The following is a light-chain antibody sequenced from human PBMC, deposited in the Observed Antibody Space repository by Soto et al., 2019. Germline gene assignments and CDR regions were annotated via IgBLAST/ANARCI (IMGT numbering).Light chain of an antibody. CDR1: QGISSW. Sequence: DIQMTQSPSSVSASVGDRVTITCRASQGISSWLAWYQKKPGKAPNLLIYAASSLQSGVPSRFSGRGSGTEFTLTISSLQPDDFATYYCQQYNSYWTFGQGTKVDIK. V-gene: IGKV1D-16*01. CDR3: QQYNSYWT. J-gene: IGKJ1*01. CDR2: AAS.